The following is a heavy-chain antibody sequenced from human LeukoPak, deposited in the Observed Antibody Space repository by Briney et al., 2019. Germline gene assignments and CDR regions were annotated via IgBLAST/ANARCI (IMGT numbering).Heavy chain of an antibody. CDR3: ARRSIEATEPSFDP. V-gene: IGHV4-39*01. CDR1: GGSISSSSYY. D-gene: IGHD1-14*01. Sequence: PSETLSLTCTVSGGSISSSSYYWGWIRQPPGKGLEWIGSIYYSGSTYYNPSLKSRVTISVDTSKNQFSLKLSSVTAADTAVYYCARRSIEATEPSFDPWGQGTLVTVSS. CDR2: IYYSGST. J-gene: IGHJ5*02.